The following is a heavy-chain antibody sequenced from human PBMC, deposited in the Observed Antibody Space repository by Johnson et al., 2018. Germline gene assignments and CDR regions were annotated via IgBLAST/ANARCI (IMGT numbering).Heavy chain of an antibody. J-gene: IGHJ6*03. D-gene: IGHD6-19*01. Sequence: QVQLVQSGGGLVKXGGSXRLXCAVSGFTFRDYYMSWIRHAPGKGLEWVSYISRSGTSIYFEVSVKGGFPIPRDNHKNSLYLQMKSLRVEDTAVYYCARAEDLLVVAGPYHYYMDVWGKGTTVTVSS. V-gene: IGHV3-11*04. CDR2: ISRSGTSI. CDR3: ARAEDLLVVAGPYHYYMDV. CDR1: GFTFRDYY.